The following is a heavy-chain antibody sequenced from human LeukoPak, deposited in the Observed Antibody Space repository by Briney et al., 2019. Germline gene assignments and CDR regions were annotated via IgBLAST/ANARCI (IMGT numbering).Heavy chain of an antibody. V-gene: IGHV1-8*01. D-gene: IGHD5-18*01. Sequence: ASVKVSCKASGYTFTSYDMNWVRQATGQGLEWMGWMNPNSGNTGYVQKFQGRVTMTRNTSISTAYMELSSLRSEDTAVYYCARADERGYSYGYYYYYMDVWGKGTTVTVSS. CDR2: MNPNSGNT. CDR1: GYTFTSYD. J-gene: IGHJ6*03. CDR3: ARADERGYSYGYYYYYMDV.